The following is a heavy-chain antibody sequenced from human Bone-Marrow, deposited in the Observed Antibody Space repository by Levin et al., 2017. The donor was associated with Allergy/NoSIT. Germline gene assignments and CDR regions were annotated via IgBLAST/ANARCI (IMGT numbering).Heavy chain of an antibody. J-gene: IGHJ3*02. CDR2: IYYDGST. Sequence: SQTLSLTCTVSGASIRRNDFYWGWIRQPPGEGLEWIGSIYYDGSTYYNPSLRSRVTMSVDTSNNQFSLRLRSMTAADTALYYCARHVGGLGAAGYRDGLDIWGQGRMVSVSS. V-gene: IGHV4-39*01. CDR3: ARHVGGLGAAGYRDGLDI. CDR1: GASIRRNDFY. D-gene: IGHD3-16*01.